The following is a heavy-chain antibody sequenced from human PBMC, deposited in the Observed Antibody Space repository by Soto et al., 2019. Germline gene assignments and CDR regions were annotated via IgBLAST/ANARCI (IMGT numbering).Heavy chain of an antibody. CDR2: IYHTGGT. J-gene: IGHJ6*02. CDR3: SRRGRNFCGLAV. D-gene: IGHD2-15*01. V-gene: IGHV4-4*02. Sequence: QVQLQESGPGLVKPSGTLSLNCTVSGDSINIPYWWTWVRQSPGQGLEWIGEIYHTGGTHYNPSLKSRLSLSVDKSENQFSLGLSSVTAADTAVYYCSRRGRNFCGLAVWGQGTTVTVS. CDR1: GDSINIPYW.